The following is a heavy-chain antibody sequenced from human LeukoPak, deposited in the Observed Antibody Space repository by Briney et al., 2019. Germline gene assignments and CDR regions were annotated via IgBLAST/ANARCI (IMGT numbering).Heavy chain of an antibody. V-gene: IGHV3-30*02. CDR1: GFTFSSYG. CDR3: AKVAYNWNYFQDY. J-gene: IGHJ4*02. Sequence: QPGGSLRLSCAASGFTFSSYGMHWVRQAPGKGLEWVAFIRYDGSNKYYADSVKGRFTISRDNSKNTLYLQMNSLRAEDTAVYYCAKVAYNWNYFQDYWGQGTLVTVSS. CDR2: IRYDGSNK. D-gene: IGHD1-7*01.